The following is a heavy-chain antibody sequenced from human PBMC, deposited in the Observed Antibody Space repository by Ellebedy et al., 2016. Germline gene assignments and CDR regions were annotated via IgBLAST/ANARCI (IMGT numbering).Heavy chain of an antibody. V-gene: IGHV5-51*01. CDR3: ATYGGLDV. CDR2: MYPRDSDI. J-gene: IGHJ6*04. Sequence: GGSLRLXXKASGYIFANYWVAWVRQMPGKGLEWMGVMYPRDSDIRYSPSFQGHVTISADTSISTAYLQWTSLKASDSVMYYCATYGGLDVWGKGTTVTVSS. D-gene: IGHD2-21*01. CDR1: GYIFANYW.